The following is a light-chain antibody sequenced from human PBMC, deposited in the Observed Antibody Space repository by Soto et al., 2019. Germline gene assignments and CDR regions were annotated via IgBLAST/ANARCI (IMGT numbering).Light chain of an antibody. V-gene: IGLV2-14*01. CDR2: DVS. J-gene: IGLJ1*01. CDR3: NSYTSSSTYV. Sequence: QSALTQPASVSGSPGQSITISCTGTTSDVGRYNYVSWYQQHPGKAPKLIIYDVSNRPSGVSNLFSGSKSGNTASLTISGLQAEDEADYYCNSYTSSSTYVFGTGTKVTVL. CDR1: TSDVGRYNY.